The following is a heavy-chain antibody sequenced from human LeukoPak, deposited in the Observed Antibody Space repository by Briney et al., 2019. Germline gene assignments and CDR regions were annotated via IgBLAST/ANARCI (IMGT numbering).Heavy chain of an antibody. CDR1: GGAFSNFA. CDR2: VIPIFGRA. CDR3: ARASGDSSNYDFPKPYSY. J-gene: IGHJ4*02. Sequence: SVKVSCKASGGAFSNFAINWVRQAPGQGPEWMGGVIPIFGRANYTQRFQGRVTITADESTSTVYMELSSLRSEDTAVYYCARASGDSSNYDFPKPYSYWGQGTLVTVSS. D-gene: IGHD3-22*01. V-gene: IGHV1-69*13.